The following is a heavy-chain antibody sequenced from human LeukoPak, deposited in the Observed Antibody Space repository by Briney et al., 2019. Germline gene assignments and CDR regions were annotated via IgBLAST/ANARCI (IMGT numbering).Heavy chain of an antibody. V-gene: IGHV1-2*02. CDR3: ARDPSSFTMVRGVIKDY. J-gene: IGHJ4*02. D-gene: IGHD3-10*01. CDR2: INPNSGGT. Sequence: GASVKVSCKASGYTFTGYYMHWVRQAPGQGLEWMGWINPNSGGTNYAQKLQGRVTMTTDTSTSTAYMELRSLRSDDTAVYYCARDPSSFTMVRGVIKDYWGQGTLVTVSS. CDR1: GYTFTGYY.